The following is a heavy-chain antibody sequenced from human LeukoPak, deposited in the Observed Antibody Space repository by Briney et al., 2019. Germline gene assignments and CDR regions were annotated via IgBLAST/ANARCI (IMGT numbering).Heavy chain of an antibody. V-gene: IGHV3-21*01. J-gene: IGHJ4*02. CDR2: ISSRSTYI. CDR1: ELTSRDYF. D-gene: IGHD6-19*01. Sequence: PGKSLTLSWAVSELTSRDYFVNWVRQAPGKGRDGVSSISSRSTYIYYAESVKGRFTISRYNAKNSVYLQMHSLRVDATAVYYCARDVGNSGFLDYWGQGTVVTV. CDR3: ARDVGNSGFLDY.